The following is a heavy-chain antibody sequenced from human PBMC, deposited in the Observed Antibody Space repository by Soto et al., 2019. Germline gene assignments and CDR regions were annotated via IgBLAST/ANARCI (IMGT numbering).Heavy chain of an antibody. D-gene: IGHD6-13*01. Sequence: EVQLVESGGGLVQPGGSLRLSCAASGFTFSSYWMSWVRQAPVKGLEWVGNIKQDGSEKNYVDFMEGRFTISRDNAENSLYLQMNNLRAEDTGVYSCARIASAGRGWDVWGQGTKVVVSS. V-gene: IGHV3-7*01. J-gene: IGHJ6*02. CDR2: IKQDGSEK. CDR3: ARIASAGRGWDV. CDR1: GFTFSSYW.